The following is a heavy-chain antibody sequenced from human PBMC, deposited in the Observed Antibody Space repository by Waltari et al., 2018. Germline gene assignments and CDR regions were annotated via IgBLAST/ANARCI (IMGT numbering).Heavy chain of an antibody. Sequence: QVQLQESGSGLVKPSETLSLTCTVSGGSISSYYWSWIRQPPGKGLEWIGYIYYSGSTNYNPALKSRVTISVDTSKNQFSLKLSSVTAADKAVYYCARDLGYCSSTSCYSWFDPWGQGTLVTVSS. CDR2: IYYSGST. CDR1: GGSISSYY. V-gene: IGHV4-59*01. J-gene: IGHJ5*02. D-gene: IGHD2-2*02. CDR3: ARDLGYCSSTSCYSWFDP.